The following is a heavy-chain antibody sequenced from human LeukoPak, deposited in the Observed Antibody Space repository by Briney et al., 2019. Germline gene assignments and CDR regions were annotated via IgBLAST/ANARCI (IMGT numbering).Heavy chain of an antibody. J-gene: IGHJ2*01. CDR1: GGSISSYY. D-gene: IGHD3-3*01. Sequence: SETLSLTCTVSGGSISSYYWSWIRQPPGKGLEWIGYIYYSGSTNYNPSLKSRVTISVDTSKNQFSLKLSSVTAADTAVYYCARVLSAGGRITIFGVLPRWYFDLWGRGTLVTVSS. CDR3: ARVLSAGGRITIFGVLPRWYFDL. V-gene: IGHV4-59*01. CDR2: IYYSGST.